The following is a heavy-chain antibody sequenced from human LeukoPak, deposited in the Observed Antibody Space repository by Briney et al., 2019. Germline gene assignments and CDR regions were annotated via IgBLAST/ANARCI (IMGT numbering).Heavy chain of an antibody. CDR2: IRYDESNR. CDR3: AKSDAGNADY. D-gene: IGHD4-23*01. V-gene: IGHV3-30*02. CDR1: GFSFSNYG. Sequence: PGGSLRLSCAASGFSFSNYGMHWVRQAPGKGLEWVAFIRYDESNRFYADSVKGRFTISRDSSKKQLYLQMNSLRAGDTAVYYCAKSDAGNADYWGQGTLVTVSS. J-gene: IGHJ4*02.